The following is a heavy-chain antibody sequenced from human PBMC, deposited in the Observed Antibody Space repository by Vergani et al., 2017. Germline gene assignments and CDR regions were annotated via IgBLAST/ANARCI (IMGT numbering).Heavy chain of an antibody. CDR3: ARVHPGHYFDY. J-gene: IGHJ4*02. CDR2: IYDSGDT. Sequence: QVQLQESGPGLVKPSETLSLTCSVSGDSMNTYYWTWIRQPPGKGLEWIGYIYDSGDTKYNPSLKSRVTMSLDTSKNQFSLYLYSVTAADTAVYYCARVHPGHYFDYWGQGTLVTVSS. V-gene: IGHV4-59*01. D-gene: IGHD7-27*01. CDR1: GDSMNTYY.